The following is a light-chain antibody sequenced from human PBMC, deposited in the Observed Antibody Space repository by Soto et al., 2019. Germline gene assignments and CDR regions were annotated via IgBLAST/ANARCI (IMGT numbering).Light chain of an antibody. CDR3: QQYRSLWT. V-gene: IGKV3-20*01. J-gene: IGKJ1*01. CDR1: QSFSSSY. Sequence: EIVLTQSPGTLSLSPGERATLSCRASQSFSSSYLAWYQQKPGQAPRLLIYGASSRASGIPDRFSGSASGTDFTLTINRLEPDDSAVYYCQQYRSLWTFGQGTRVEIK. CDR2: GAS.